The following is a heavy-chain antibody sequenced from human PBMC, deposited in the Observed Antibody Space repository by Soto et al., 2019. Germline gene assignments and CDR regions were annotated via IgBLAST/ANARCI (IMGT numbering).Heavy chain of an antibody. CDR1: GYTFTNYY. Sequence: QVQLMQSGAEVKKPGASVRVSCKASGYTFTNYYVHWVRQAPGQGLEWMGFINPNGGSTTYAQKFQGRFTVTTDTSTRTVYMQLSSLRSEDTAMFYCARSAPYDYWGQGTLVTVSS. V-gene: IGHV1-46*01. CDR2: INPNGGST. CDR3: ARSAPYDY. J-gene: IGHJ4*02.